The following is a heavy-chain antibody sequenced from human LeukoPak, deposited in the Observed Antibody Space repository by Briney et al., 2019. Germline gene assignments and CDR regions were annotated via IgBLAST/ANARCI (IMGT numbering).Heavy chain of an antibody. D-gene: IGHD3-9*01. J-gene: IGHJ3*02. CDR3: ARTGSAPLYAFDI. CDR1: GLTFSSYS. V-gene: IGHV3-21*01. CDR2: ISSSSSYI. Sequence: GGSLRLSCAASGLTFSSYSMNWVRQAPGKGLEWVSSISSSSSYIYYADSVKGRFTISRDNAKNSLYLQMNSLRAEDTAVYYCARTGSAPLYAFDIWGQGTMVTVSS.